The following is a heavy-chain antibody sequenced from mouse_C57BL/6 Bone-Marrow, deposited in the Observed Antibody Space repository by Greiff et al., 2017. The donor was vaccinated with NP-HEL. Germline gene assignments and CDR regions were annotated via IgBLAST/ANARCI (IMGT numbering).Heavy chain of an antibody. CDR2: IDPENGDT. D-gene: IGHD1-1*01. CDR3: TTSTTVVEGYFDV. V-gene: IGHV14-4*01. J-gene: IGHJ1*03. CDR1: GFNIKDDY. Sequence: EVQLQQSGAELVRPGASVKLSCTASGFNIKDDYMHWVKQRPEQGLEWIGWIDPENGDTEYASKFQGKATITADTSSNTAYLQLSSLTSEDTAVYYCTTSTTVVEGYFDVWGTGTTVTVSS.